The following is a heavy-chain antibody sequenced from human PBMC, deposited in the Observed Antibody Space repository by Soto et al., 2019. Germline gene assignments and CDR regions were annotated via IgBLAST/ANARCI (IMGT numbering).Heavy chain of an antibody. Sequence: SVKVSCKASGFTFTSSAVQWVRQARGQRLEWIGWIVVGSGSTNYAQKFQERVTITRDMSTSTAYMELSSLRSEDTAVYYCAAAGPKLWFGESPYGMDVWGQGTTVTVSS. J-gene: IGHJ6*02. V-gene: IGHV1-58*01. D-gene: IGHD3-10*01. CDR2: IVVGSGST. CDR1: GFTFTSSA. CDR3: AAAGPKLWFGESPYGMDV.